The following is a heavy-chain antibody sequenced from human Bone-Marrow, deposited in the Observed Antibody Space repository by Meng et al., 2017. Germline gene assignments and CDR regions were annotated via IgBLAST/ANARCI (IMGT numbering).Heavy chain of an antibody. CDR3: ARDRAVPYGGNPGGFDY. CDR1: GGTFSSYA. CDR2: IIPIFGTA. V-gene: IGHV1-69*05. D-gene: IGHD4-23*01. J-gene: IGHJ4*02. Sequence: SVKVSCKASGGTFSSYAISWVRQAPGQGLEWMGGIIPIFGTASYAQKFQGRVTITTDESTSTAYMELSSLRSEDTAVYYCARDRAVPYGGNPGGFDYWGQGTLVTVSS.